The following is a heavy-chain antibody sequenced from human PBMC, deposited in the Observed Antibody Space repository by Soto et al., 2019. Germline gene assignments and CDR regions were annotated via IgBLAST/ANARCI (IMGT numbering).Heavy chain of an antibody. CDR1: GFTFSSYA. Sequence: QVQLVESGGGVVQPGRSLRLSCAASGFTFSSYAMHWVRQAPGKGLEWVAGISYDGSNKYYADSVKGRFTISRDNSKNTLYLQMNSLRAEDTAVYYCAGGDCTNGVGWPRGYYGMDVWGQGTTVTVSS. CDR2: ISYDGSNK. CDR3: AGGDCTNGVGWPRGYYGMDV. J-gene: IGHJ6*02. V-gene: IGHV3-30-3*01. D-gene: IGHD2-8*01.